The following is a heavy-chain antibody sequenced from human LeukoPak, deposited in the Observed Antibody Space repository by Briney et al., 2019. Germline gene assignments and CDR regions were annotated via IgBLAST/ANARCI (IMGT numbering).Heavy chain of an antibody. J-gene: IGHJ4*02. CDR3: AREPNYYDSSGHDY. CDR2: ISSSSSYI. CDR1: GFTFSSYS. V-gene: IGHV3-21*06. D-gene: IGHD3-22*01. Sequence: GGSPRLSCAASGFTFSSYSMNWVRQAPGKGLEWVSSISSSSSYIYYADSVKGRSTISRDNAKNSLYLQMNSLRAEDTAVYYCAREPNYYDSSGHDYWGQGTLVTVSS.